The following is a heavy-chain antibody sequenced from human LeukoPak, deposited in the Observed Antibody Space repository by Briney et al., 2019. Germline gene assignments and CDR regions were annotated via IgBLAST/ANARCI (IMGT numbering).Heavy chain of an antibody. V-gene: IGHV3-9*01. CDR2: ISWNSGSI. D-gene: IGHD5-12*01. CDR3: AKDLARGYDDAFDI. J-gene: IGHJ3*02. Sequence: GGSLRLSCAASGFTFDDYAMPWVRQAPGKGLEWVSGISWNSGSIGYADSVKGRFTISRDNAKNSLYLQMNSLRAEDTALYYCAKDLARGYDDAFDIWGQGTMVTVSS. CDR1: GFTFDDYA.